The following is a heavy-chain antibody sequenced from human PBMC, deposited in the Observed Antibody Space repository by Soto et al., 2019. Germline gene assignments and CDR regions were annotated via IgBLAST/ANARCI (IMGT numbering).Heavy chain of an antibody. J-gene: IGHJ6*02. CDR1: GGTFSSYT. D-gene: IGHD3-10*01. Sequence: QVQLVQSGAAVKKPGSSVKVSCKASGGTFSSYTISWVRQAPGQGLEWMGRIIPILGTPNYAQKFQGRVTITADKSTSTVYMELSSLRSEDTAVYYCARFRGSYGMDVWGQGTTVTVSS. V-gene: IGHV1-69*08. CDR3: ARFRGSYGMDV. CDR2: IIPILGTP.